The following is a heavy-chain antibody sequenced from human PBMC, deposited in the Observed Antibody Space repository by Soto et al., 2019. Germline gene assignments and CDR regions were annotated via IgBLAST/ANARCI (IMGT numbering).Heavy chain of an antibody. CDR3: VGTKGGAFDI. J-gene: IGHJ3*02. Sequence: SETLSLTCTVSGGSISSGHYYWNWIRQPPGRGLEWIGYIYDSGSTFYNPSLKSRVTISVDTSKNQFSLKLSPVTAADTAVYYCVGTKGGAFDIWGQGTMVTVSS. V-gene: IGHV4-30-4*01. CDR1: GGSISSGHYY. CDR2: IYDSGST. D-gene: IGHD1-1*01.